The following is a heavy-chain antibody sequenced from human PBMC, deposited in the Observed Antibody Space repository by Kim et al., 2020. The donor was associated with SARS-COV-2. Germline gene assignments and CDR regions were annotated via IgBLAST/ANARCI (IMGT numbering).Heavy chain of an antibody. D-gene: IGHD4-4*01. Sequence: GGSLRLSCAASGFTFSSYGMHWVRQAPGKGLEWVAVIWNDGSNKYYADSVKGRFTISRDKSKNTLYLQMNSLRAEDTAVYYCARDGMSTVTTAGYYGMDFWGQGTTVTVSS. V-gene: IGHV3-33*01. CDR1: GFTFSSYG. J-gene: IGHJ6*02. CDR2: IWNDGSNK. CDR3: ARDGMSTVTTAGYYGMDF.